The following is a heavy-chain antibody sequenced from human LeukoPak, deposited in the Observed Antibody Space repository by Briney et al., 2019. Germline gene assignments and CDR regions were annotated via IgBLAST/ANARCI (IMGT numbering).Heavy chain of an antibody. J-gene: IGHJ6*03. CDR1: GYTFTSYY. V-gene: IGHV1-2*02. Sequence: ASVKVSCKASGYTFTSYYMHWVRQAPGQGLEWMGWINPNSGGTNYAQKLQGRVTMTTDTSTSTAYMELRSLRSDDTAVYYCARSSGYGSYYYYMDVWGKGTTVTVSS. CDR2: INPNSGGT. D-gene: IGHD6-19*01. CDR3: ARSSGYGSYYYYMDV.